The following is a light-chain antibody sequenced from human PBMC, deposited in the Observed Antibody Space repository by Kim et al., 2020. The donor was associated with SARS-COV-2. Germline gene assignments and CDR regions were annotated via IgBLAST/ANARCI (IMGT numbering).Light chain of an antibody. Sequence: DIVLTQSPATLSLSPGERATLSCRASQSVSSYLAWYQRKPGQAPRLLIYDASNRATGIPARFSGSGSGTEFSLTISSLESEDFAVYYCQHRSNWPPTFGQGTKVDIK. CDR2: DAS. J-gene: IGKJ1*01. V-gene: IGKV3-11*01. CDR3: QHRSNWPPT. CDR1: QSVSSY.